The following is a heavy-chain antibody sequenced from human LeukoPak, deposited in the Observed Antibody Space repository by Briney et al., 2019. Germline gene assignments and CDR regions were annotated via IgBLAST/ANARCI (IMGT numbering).Heavy chain of an antibody. CDR3: ARDRGWRSSGYYLYYFDF. V-gene: IGHV3-7*01. D-gene: IGHD3-22*01. Sequence: PGGSLRLSCAASGFTLSGYFMSWVRQAPGEGLEWVARIKGDGSEKYYVDSVKGRFTISRDNAKNSLYLQMNSLRAEDTAVYYCARDRGWRSSGYYLYYFDFWGQGTLVTVSS. CDR2: IKGDGSEK. CDR1: GFTLSGYF. J-gene: IGHJ4*02.